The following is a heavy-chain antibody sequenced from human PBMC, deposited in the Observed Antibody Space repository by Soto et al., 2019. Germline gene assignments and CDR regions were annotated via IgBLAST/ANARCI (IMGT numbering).Heavy chain of an antibody. J-gene: IGHJ6*02. V-gene: IGHV3-30*18. Sequence: QVQLVESGGGVVQPGRSLRLSCEASGFTFSSYGMHWVRQAPGKGLEWVAVISLDGSKTYYADSVKGRFTISRDNSKXXLXXQMNGMRAEDTAVYYCAKEDVRVLVVARDYSGMDVWGQGTTVTVSS. CDR3: AKEDVRVLVVARDYSGMDV. CDR2: ISLDGSKT. D-gene: IGHD2-15*01. CDR1: GFTFSSYG.